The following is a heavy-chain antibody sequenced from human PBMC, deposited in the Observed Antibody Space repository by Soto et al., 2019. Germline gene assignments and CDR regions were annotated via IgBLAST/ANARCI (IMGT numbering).Heavy chain of an antibody. CDR2: IYYSGST. D-gene: IGHD1-1*01. V-gene: IGHV4-59*01. Sequence: SETLSLTCTVSGGSISSYYWSWIGQPPGKGLEWIGYIYYSGSTNYNPSLKGRVTISVDTSKNQFSLKLSSVTAADTAAYYCARFDNSGLDYWGQGTLVPVSS. CDR1: GGSISSYY. J-gene: IGHJ4*02. CDR3: ARFDNSGLDY.